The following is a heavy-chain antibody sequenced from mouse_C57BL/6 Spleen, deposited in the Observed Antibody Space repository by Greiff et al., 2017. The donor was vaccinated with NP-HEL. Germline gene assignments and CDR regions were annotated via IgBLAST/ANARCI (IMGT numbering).Heavy chain of an antibody. CDR2: ISDGGSYT. D-gene: IGHD2-3*01. J-gene: IGHJ3*01. CDR1: GFTFSSYA. CDR3: ARDDGGRAY. V-gene: IGHV5-4*01. Sequence: EVKLMESGGGLVKPGGSLKLSCAASGFTFSSYAMSWVRQTPEKRLEWVATISDGGSYTYYPDNVKGRFTISRDNAKNNLYLQMSHLKSEDTAMYYCARDDGGRAYWGQGTLVTVSA.